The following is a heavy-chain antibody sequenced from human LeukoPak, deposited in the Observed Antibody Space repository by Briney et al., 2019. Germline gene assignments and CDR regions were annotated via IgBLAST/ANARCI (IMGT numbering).Heavy chain of an antibody. J-gene: IGHJ4*02. Sequence: GGSLRLSCAASGFTVSSDYITWVRRSPGKGLEWVSLIYSSGITYYADSVKGRFTISRDNSKNTLYLQMNSLRAEDTAIYYCARGHNSRAGDTDCCPLDFWGQGTLVTVSS. V-gene: IGHV3-66*01. CDR3: ARGHNSRAGDTDCCPLDF. CDR2: IYSSGIT. D-gene: IGHD2-21*02. CDR1: GFTVSSDY.